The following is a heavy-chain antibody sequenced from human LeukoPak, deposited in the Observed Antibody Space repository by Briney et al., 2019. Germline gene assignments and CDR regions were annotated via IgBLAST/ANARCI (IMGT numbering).Heavy chain of an antibody. CDR3: ARDPSNSSGRNQYFDL. D-gene: IGHD6-19*01. CDR1: GYTFTHHG. J-gene: IGHJ2*01. V-gene: IGHV1-18*01. Sequence: ASVKVSCKASGYTFTHHGVTWVRQAPGQGLEWMGWISAYNGDTKYARKVQGRVTLTTDTSTNTAYMEMRSLRYDDTAVYYCARDPSNSSGRNQYFDLWGRGTLVTVSS. CDR2: ISAYNGDT.